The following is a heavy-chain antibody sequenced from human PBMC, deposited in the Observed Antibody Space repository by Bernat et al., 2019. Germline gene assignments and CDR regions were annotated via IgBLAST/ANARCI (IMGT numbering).Heavy chain of an antibody. J-gene: IGHJ6*02. V-gene: IGHV3-30*03. CDR2: ISNDGNNQ. Sequence: QVQLVESGGGVVQPGRSLRLSCAASGFTFSSYGMHWVRQAPGKGLEWVTVISNDGNNQYYADSVKGRFTISRDNFKNTLYLQMNSLRAEDTAVYYCARDRRDYYYYYGMDVWGQGTTVTVSS. CDR3: ARDRRDYYYYYGMDV. CDR1: GFTFSSYG.